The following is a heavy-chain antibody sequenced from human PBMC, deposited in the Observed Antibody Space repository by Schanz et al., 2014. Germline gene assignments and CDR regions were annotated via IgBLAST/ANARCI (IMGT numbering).Heavy chain of an antibody. V-gene: IGHV3-66*01. J-gene: IGHJ4*02. CDR1: GFTFSDHY. CDR2: IDYAGST. D-gene: IGHD6-19*01. CDR3: ASPPISVAGRLADY. Sequence: EVQLLESGGGLVQPGGSLRLSCAASGFTFSDHYMDWVRQPPGKGLEWVSLIDYAGSTNYADSVKGRMTVSRDTSKNALFLQMNNLRAEDTAVYYCASPPISVAGRLADYWGQGILVAVSS.